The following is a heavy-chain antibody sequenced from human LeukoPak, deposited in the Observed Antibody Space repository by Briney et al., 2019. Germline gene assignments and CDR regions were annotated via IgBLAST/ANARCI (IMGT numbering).Heavy chain of an antibody. J-gene: IGHJ4*02. V-gene: IGHV3-23*01. CDR1: GFTFSSYG. Sequence: GGSLRLSCAASGFTFSSYGMSWVRQAPGKGLEWVSAISGSGGSTYYADSVKGRFTISRDNSKNTLYLQMNSLRAEDTAVYYCAKFRHELRYFDSVDYWGQGTLVTVSS. CDR2: ISGSGGST. CDR3: AKFRHELRYFDSVDY. D-gene: IGHD3-9*01.